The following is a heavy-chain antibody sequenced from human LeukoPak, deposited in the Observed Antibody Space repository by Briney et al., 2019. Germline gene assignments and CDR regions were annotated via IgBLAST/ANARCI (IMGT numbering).Heavy chain of an antibody. J-gene: IGHJ4*02. V-gene: IGHV4-59*01. CDR3: ARGGYGDYTLDY. Sequence: SETLSLTCTVSGGSISTYYWSWIRQPPGKGLEWIGYIYYSGSTNYNPSLKSRVTMSVDTSKNHFSLKLTSVTAADTAVYYCARGGYGDYTLDYWGQGTLVTVSS. D-gene: IGHD4-17*01. CDR1: GGSISTYY. CDR2: IYYSGST.